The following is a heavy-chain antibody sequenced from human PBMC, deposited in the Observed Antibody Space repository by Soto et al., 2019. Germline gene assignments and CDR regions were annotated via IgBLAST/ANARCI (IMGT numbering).Heavy chain of an antibody. J-gene: IGHJ2*01. CDR3: ARGLGSGSSWREWYFDL. CDR2: IYYSGST. D-gene: IGHD1-26*01. Sequence: QVQLQESGPGLVKPSETLSLTCTVSGGSISSYYWSWIRQPPGKGLEWIGYIYYSGSTNYNPSLTSRVTIAVDTSKNLSSLKLSSVTAAATAVYYCARGLGSGSSWREWYFDLWGRGTLVTVSS. V-gene: IGHV4-59*01. CDR1: GGSISSYY.